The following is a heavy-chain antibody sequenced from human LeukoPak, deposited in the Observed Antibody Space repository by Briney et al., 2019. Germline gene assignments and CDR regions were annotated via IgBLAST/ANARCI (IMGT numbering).Heavy chain of an antibody. V-gene: IGHV4-61*02. CDR3: ARSPYCTNGVCYSRYYFDY. D-gene: IGHD2-8*01. Sequence: PSQTLSLTCTVSGGSISSGSDYWSWIRQPAGKGLEGIGRIYTSGSTDYNPSLKSRVTISVDTSKNQFSLKLSSVTAADTAVYYCARSPYCTNGVCYSRYYFDYWGQGTLVTVSS. J-gene: IGHJ4*02. CDR1: GGSISSGSDY. CDR2: IYTSGST.